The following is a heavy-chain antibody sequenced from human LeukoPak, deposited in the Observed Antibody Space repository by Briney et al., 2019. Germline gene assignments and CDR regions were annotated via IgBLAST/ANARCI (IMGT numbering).Heavy chain of an antibody. Sequence: PSETLSLTCAVTGDSISSSNWWRWVRQPPGKGLEWIGEIYHSGSTNYNPSLKSRVTISVNKSKNQFSLKLSSVTAADTAVFYCARWQSSWADYYYGMDVWGQGTTVTVSS. J-gene: IGHJ6*02. CDR3: ARWQSSWADYYYGMDV. D-gene: IGHD6-13*01. CDR1: GDSISSSNW. CDR2: IYHSGST. V-gene: IGHV4-4*02.